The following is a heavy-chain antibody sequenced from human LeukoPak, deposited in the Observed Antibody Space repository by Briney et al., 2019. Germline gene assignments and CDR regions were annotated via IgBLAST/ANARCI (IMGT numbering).Heavy chain of an antibody. CDR1: GFTVSSNY. CDR2: IYSGGST. J-gene: IGHJ6*03. D-gene: IGHD2-15*01. V-gene: IGHV3-66*01. CDR3: ARDGNCSGGSCYFIGYYYYYYYMDV. Sequence: GESLRLSCTASGFTVSSNYMTWVRQAPGKGLEWVSVIYSGGSTYYADSVKGRFVLSRDNSKNTLYLQMNSLRAEDTAVYYCARDGNCSGGSCYFIGYYYYYYYMDVWGKGTTVTVSS.